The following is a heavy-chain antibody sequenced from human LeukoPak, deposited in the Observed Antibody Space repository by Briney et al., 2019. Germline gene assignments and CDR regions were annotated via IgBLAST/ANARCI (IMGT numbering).Heavy chain of an antibody. CDR3: ARFADSSGYYYYFDY. V-gene: IGHV3-7*03. J-gene: IGHJ4*02. D-gene: IGHD3-22*01. CDR2: IKQDGSEK. Sequence: PGGSLRLSCAASGFTFSSYWMSWVRQAPGKGLEWVANIKQDGSEKYYVDSVKGRFTISRDNAKNSLYLQMNSLRAEDTAVYYCARFADSSGYYYYFDYWGQGTLVTVSS. CDR1: GFTFSSYW.